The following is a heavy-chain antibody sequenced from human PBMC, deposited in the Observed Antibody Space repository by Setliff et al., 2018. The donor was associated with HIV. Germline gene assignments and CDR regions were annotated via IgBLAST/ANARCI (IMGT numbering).Heavy chain of an antibody. Sequence: LSLTCAVSGGSISSSNWWSWVRQPPGKGLEWIGEIYQTGSTNYNPSLKSRVTISVDKSKNQFSLKLSSVTAADTAVYYCAGDRDIIGRGAFDIWGQGTMVTVSS. J-gene: IGHJ3*02. D-gene: IGHD3-9*01. CDR2: IYQTGST. CDR3: AGDRDIIGRGAFDI. CDR1: GGSISSSNW. V-gene: IGHV4-4*02.